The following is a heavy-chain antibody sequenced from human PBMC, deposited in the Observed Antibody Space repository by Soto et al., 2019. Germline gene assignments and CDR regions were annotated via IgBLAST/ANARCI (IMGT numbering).Heavy chain of an antibody. D-gene: IGHD4-17*01. CDR2: IYWDDDK. CDR1: GFSFITTGVG. Sequence: QITLKESGPTLVKPTQTLTLTCTFSGFSFITTGVGVGWVCQSPGKALEWLALIYWDDDKRYSPSLKSRLTITKDTSKNQVVLSMTNMDPVDTATYYCARADYGDIVFEYWGQGTLVTVSS. J-gene: IGHJ4*02. CDR3: ARADYGDIVFEY. V-gene: IGHV2-5*02.